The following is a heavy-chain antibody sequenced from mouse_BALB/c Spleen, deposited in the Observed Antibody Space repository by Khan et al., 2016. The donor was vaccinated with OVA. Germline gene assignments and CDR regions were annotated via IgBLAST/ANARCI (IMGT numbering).Heavy chain of an antibody. J-gene: IGHJ4*01. CDR2: ISSGSTTI. CDR1: GFTFSSFG. CDR3: TRREGLYAIDY. V-gene: IGHV5-17*02. Sequence: EVQLVESGGGLVQPGGSRKLSCAASGFTFSSFGMHWVRQAPEKGLEWVAYISSGSTTIYYADTVKGRFTISSDNPKNTLFLQMTSLRSEDTALLYRTRREGLYAIDYWGQGTSVTVSS. D-gene: IGHD3-3*01.